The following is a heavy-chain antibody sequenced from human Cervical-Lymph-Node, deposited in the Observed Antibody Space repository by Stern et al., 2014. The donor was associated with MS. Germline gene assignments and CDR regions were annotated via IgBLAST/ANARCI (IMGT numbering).Heavy chain of an antibody. V-gene: IGHV1-18*01. CDR1: GYTFTTYG. J-gene: IGHJ4*02. CDR2: ISAYNCNT. Sequence: VQLVESGAEVKKPGASVKVSCKAAGYTFTTYGISWVRQAPGQGLEWMGWISAYNCNTNYAQMLQGRVTMTTDTSTSTHYMELRSLRSDDTAVYYCARTLGRISGYDPVDYWGQGTLVTVSS. CDR3: ARTLGRISGYDPVDY. D-gene: IGHD5-12*01.